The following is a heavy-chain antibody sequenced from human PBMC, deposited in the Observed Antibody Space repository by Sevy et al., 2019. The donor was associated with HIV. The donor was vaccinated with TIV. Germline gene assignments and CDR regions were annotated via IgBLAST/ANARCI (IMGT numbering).Heavy chain of an antibody. CDR1: GFSFSDYY. Sequence: GGSLRLSCAASGFSFSDYYMTWIRQAPGKGLEWVSYISSGSRYTNYADSVKGRFAISRDNAENSLYLQMSSLRAEETAVYYCAKDGFIAARTGTDYYGMDVWGQGTTVTVSS. J-gene: IGHJ6*02. D-gene: IGHD6-6*01. V-gene: IGHV3-11*05. CDR2: ISSGSRYT. CDR3: AKDGFIAARTGTDYYGMDV.